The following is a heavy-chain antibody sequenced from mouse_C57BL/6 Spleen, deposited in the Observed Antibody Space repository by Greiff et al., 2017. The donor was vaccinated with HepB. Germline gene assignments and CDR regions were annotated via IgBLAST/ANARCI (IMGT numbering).Heavy chain of an antibody. CDR1: GFNIKNTY. Sequence: EVQLQQSVAELVRPGASVKLSCTASGFNIKNTYMHWVKQRPEQGLEWIGRIDPANGNTKYAPKFQGKATITADTSSNPAYLQLSSLTSEDTAIDYCARANSPIPTVNFDYWGQGTTLTVAS. CDR3: ARANSPIPTVNFDY. CDR2: IDPANGNT. V-gene: IGHV14-3*01. D-gene: IGHD2-5*01. J-gene: IGHJ2*01.